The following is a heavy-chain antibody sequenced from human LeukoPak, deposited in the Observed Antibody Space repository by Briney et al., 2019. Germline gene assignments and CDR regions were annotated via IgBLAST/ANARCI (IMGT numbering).Heavy chain of an antibody. D-gene: IGHD5-18*01. Sequence: GGSLRLSCAASGFTFSGYEMNWVRQAPGKGLEWVGFIRSKAYGGTTEYAASVKGRFTISRDDSKSIAYLQMNSLKTEDTAVYYCTSRIQLEYYFDYWGQGTLVTVSS. CDR2: IRSKAYGGTT. V-gene: IGHV3-49*04. J-gene: IGHJ4*02. CDR1: GFTFSGYE. CDR3: TSRIQLEYYFDY.